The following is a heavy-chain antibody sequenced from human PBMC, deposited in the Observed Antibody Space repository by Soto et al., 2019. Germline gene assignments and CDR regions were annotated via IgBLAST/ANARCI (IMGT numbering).Heavy chain of an antibody. Sequence: KASETLSLTCTVSGGSISSSSYYWGWIRQPPGKGLEWIGSIYYSGSTYYNPSLKSRVTISVDTSENQFSLKLSSVTAADTAVYYCARHYGSSEADYYYYYYMDVWGKATTVTVSS. V-gene: IGHV4-39*01. CDR1: GGSISSSSYY. CDR3: ARHYGSSEADYYYYYYMDV. J-gene: IGHJ6*03. CDR2: IYYSGST. D-gene: IGHD6-6*01.